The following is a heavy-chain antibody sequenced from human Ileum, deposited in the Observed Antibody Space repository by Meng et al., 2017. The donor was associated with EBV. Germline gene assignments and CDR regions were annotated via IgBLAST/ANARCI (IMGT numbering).Heavy chain of an antibody. Sequence: QLQRVESGGGVVQPERSQILSCAASGFTFSYDAMHWVRQGPGKGMEWVSLRWNDRTNDRYSNSLNSRLTISRENSINTLFLQINSLVAEDTAMYYCARERENLTKCCADYWGQGTLVTVSS. D-gene: IGHD1-26*01. CDR2: RWNDRTND. CDR1: GFTFSYDA. V-gene: IGHV3-33*01. CDR3: ARERENLTKCCADY. J-gene: IGHJ4*02.